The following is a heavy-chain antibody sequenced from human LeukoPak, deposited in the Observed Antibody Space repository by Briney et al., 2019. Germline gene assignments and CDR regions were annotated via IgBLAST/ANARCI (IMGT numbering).Heavy chain of an antibody. CDR2: IYPGDSDT. D-gene: IGHD4-17*01. J-gene: IGHJ4*02. CDR1: GYSFTSYW. V-gene: IGHV5-51*01. Sequence: GESLKISCKGSGYSFTSYWIGWVRQMPGKGLEWMEIIYPGDSDTRYSPSFQGQVTISADKSISTAYLQWSSLKASDTAMYYCARLPDYGDYVGYFDYWGQGTLVTVSS. CDR3: ARLPDYGDYVGYFDY.